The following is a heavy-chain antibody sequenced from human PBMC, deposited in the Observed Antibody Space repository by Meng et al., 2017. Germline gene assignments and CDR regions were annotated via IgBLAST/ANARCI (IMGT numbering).Heavy chain of an antibody. CDR3: TSPYYYDSSGYYGAFDY. CDR2: IRSKAYGGTT. Sequence: GESLKISCTASGFTSGDYAMSWVRQAPGKGLEWVGFIRSKAYGGTTEYAASVKGRFTISRDDSKSIAYLQMNSLKTEDTAVYYCTSPYYYDSSGYYGAFDYWGQGTLVTVSS. J-gene: IGHJ4*02. V-gene: IGHV3-49*04. CDR1: GFTSGDYA. D-gene: IGHD3-22*01.